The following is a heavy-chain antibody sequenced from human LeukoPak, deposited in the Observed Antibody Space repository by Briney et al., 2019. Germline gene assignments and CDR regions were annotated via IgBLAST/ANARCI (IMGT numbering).Heavy chain of an antibody. J-gene: IGHJ4*02. Sequence: GRSLRLSCAASGFTFDDYAMHWVRHAPGKGLEWVSGISWNSGSIVYADSVKGRFTISRDNAKNSLYLQMNSLRAEDTALYYCATATGTTRTYFDYWGQGTLVTVSS. V-gene: IGHV3-9*01. CDR1: GFTFDDYA. CDR2: ISWNSGSI. D-gene: IGHD1-1*01. CDR3: ATATGTTRTYFDY.